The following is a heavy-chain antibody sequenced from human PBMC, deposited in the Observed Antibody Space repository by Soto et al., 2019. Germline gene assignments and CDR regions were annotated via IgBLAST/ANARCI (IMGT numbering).Heavy chain of an antibody. V-gene: IGHV3-7*01. CDR3: ARTYYDILTGYSFYYYYYMDV. Sequence: GGSLRLSCAASGFTFSSYWMSWVRQAPGKGLEWVANIKQDGSEKYYVDSVKGRFTISRDNAKNSLYLQMNSLRAEDTAVYYCARTYYDILTGYSFYYYYYMDVWGKGTTVTVSS. CDR1: GFTFSSYW. J-gene: IGHJ6*03. CDR2: IKQDGSEK. D-gene: IGHD3-9*01.